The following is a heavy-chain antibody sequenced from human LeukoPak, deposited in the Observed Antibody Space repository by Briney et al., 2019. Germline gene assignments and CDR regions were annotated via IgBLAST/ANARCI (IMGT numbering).Heavy chain of an antibody. CDR2: ISSSSSTI. Sequence: GGSLRLSCAASGFTFSYYRMNWVRQAPGKGLEWVSYISSSSSTIYYADSVKGRFTISRDNAKNSLYLQMNSLRAEDTAVYHCARDLYYYDSSGYPYWGQGTLVTVSS. V-gene: IGHV3-48*04. D-gene: IGHD3-22*01. J-gene: IGHJ4*02. CDR3: ARDLYYYDSSGYPY. CDR1: GFTFSYYR.